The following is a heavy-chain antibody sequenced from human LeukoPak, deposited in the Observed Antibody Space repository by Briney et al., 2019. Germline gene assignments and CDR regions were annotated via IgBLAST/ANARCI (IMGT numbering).Heavy chain of an antibody. CDR3: ARVADYYVSGHFDY. J-gene: IGHJ4*02. Sequence: GGSLRLSCAASGFTVSGNYMIWVRQIPGKRLEWVSLIYSGGNTYYTDSVKGRFTISRDNSENTLYLQMNSPRTEDTAVYYCARVADYYVSGHFDYWGQGTLVTVSS. CDR2: IYSGGNT. V-gene: IGHV3-53*01. D-gene: IGHD3-10*01. CDR1: GFTVSGNY.